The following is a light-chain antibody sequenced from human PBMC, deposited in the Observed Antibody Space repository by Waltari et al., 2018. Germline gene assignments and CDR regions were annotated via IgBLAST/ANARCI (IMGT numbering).Light chain of an antibody. CDR1: LSDYNY. CDR3: CSYAGVVL. Sequence: QSALTQPRSVSGSPGQSVTISCTGSLSDYNYVSWYQHHPGKAPKLIIYDVSKRPSGVPDRFSGSMCGNTASLTISGLQAEDEAHYSCCSYAGVVLFGGGTRVTVL. CDR2: DVS. V-gene: IGLV2-11*01. J-gene: IGLJ2*01.